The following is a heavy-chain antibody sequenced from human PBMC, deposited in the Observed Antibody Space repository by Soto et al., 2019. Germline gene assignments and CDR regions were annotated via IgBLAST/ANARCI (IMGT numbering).Heavy chain of an antibody. CDR1: GFTFSSYD. Sequence: QVQLVESGGGVVQPGRSLRLSCAASGFTFSSYDMHWVRQAPGKGLEWVAVIWYDGSNKYYADSVKGRFIISRDNSKNTLDLQMNNLRAEDTAVYYCARDWTAAAGGQGYWGQGTLVTVSS. CDR3: ARDWTAAAGGQGY. V-gene: IGHV3-33*01. J-gene: IGHJ4*02. CDR2: IWYDGSNK. D-gene: IGHD6-13*01.